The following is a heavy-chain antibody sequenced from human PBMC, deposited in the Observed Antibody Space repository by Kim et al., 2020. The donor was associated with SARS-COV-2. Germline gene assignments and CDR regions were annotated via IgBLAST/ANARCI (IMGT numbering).Heavy chain of an antibody. CDR1: GGSISSGSYY. V-gene: IGHV4-61*02. CDR3: ARELWCDFTGYSSSWYGLNWFDP. J-gene: IGHJ5*02. CDR2: IYTSAST. D-gene: IGHD6-13*01. Sequence: SETLSLTCTVSGGSISSGSYYWSWIRQPAGKGLEWIGRIYTSASTNYNPSLNSLVTISVDTSKNQFSLKLSSVTAADTAVYYCARELWCDFTGYSSSWYGLNWFDPWGQGTLVTVSS.